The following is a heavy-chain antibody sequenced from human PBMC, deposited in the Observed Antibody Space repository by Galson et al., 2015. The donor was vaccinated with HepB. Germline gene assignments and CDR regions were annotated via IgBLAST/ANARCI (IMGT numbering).Heavy chain of an antibody. CDR1: GFTFSSYA. V-gene: IGHV3-64D*06. Sequence: SLRLSCAASGFTFSSYAMHWVRQAPGKGLEYVSAISSNGGSTYYADSVKGRFTISRDNSKNTLYLQMSSLRAEDTAVYYCVKDSHCSSTSCQFGLFDYWGQGTLVTVSS. CDR3: VKDSHCSSTSCQFGLFDY. D-gene: IGHD2-2*01. J-gene: IGHJ4*02. CDR2: ISSNGGST.